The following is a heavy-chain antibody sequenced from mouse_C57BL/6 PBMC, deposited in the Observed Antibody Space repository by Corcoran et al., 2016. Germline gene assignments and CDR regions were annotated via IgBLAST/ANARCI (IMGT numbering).Heavy chain of an antibody. Sequence: QVQLLQSGPELVKPGASVKISCKASGYTFTDSYINWVKQRPGQGLEWIGWIFPGSGSTYYNEKFMGKATLTVDKSSSTAYMLLSSLTSEDSAVYFCARGPYYYGNDYVDYWGQGTTLTVSS. J-gene: IGHJ2*01. V-gene: IGHV1-75*01. CDR3: ARGPYYYGNDYVDY. D-gene: IGHD1-1*01. CDR2: IFPGSGST. CDR1: GYTFTDSY.